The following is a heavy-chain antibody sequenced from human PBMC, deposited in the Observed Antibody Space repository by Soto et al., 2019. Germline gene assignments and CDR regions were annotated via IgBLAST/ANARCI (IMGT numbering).Heavy chain of an antibody. Sequence: SVKVSRKASGGTFSSYAISWVRQAPGQGLEWMGGIIPIFGTANYAQKFQGRVTITADGSTSTAYMELSSLRSEDTAVYYCAKRRTRSYGDYCFDYWGQGTLVTVSS. CDR1: GGTFSSYA. J-gene: IGHJ4*02. CDR2: IIPIFGTA. V-gene: IGHV1-69*13. D-gene: IGHD4-17*01. CDR3: AKRRTRSYGDYCFDY.